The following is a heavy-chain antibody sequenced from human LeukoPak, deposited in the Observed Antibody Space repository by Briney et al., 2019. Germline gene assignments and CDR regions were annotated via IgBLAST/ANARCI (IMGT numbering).Heavy chain of an antibody. CDR3: ARGSRQLVPHYYYYYYMDV. Sequence: PGGSLRLSCTASGFTFSSAWMSWVRQAPGKGLEWVSSISSSSSSYIYYADSVKGRFTISRDNAKNSLYLQMNSLRAEDTAVHYCARGSRQLVPHYYYYYYMDVWGKGTTVTVSS. J-gene: IGHJ6*03. D-gene: IGHD6-13*01. V-gene: IGHV3-21*01. CDR2: ISSSSSSYI. CDR1: GFTFSSAW.